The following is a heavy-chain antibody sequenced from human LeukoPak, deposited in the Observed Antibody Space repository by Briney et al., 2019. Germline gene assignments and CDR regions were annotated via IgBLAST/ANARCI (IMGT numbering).Heavy chain of an antibody. V-gene: IGHV1-69*04. CDR1: GGTFSSYA. CDR2: IIPIFGIA. D-gene: IGHD5-18*01. CDR3: ARAGYTNNWFDP. J-gene: IGHJ5*02. Sequence: SVKVSCKASGGTFSSYAICWVRQAPGPGLGWMGRIIPIFGIANYAQKFQGRGTITADKSTSTAYMELSSLRSEDTAVYYCARAGYTNNWFDPWGQGTLVTVSA.